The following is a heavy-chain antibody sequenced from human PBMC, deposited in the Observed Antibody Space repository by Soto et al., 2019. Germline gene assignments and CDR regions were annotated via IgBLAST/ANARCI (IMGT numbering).Heavy chain of an antibody. CDR1: GGTFSSYA. D-gene: IGHD3-22*01. CDR3: ARDSTGGMIVVVPEGTYPGMDV. Sequence: ASVKVSCKASGGTFSSYAISWVRQAPGQGLEWMGGIIPIFGTANYAQKFQGRVTITADESTSTAYMELSSLRSEDTAVYYCARDSTGGMIVVVPEGTYPGMDVWGQGTTVTVSS. J-gene: IGHJ6*02. V-gene: IGHV1-69*13. CDR2: IIPIFGTA.